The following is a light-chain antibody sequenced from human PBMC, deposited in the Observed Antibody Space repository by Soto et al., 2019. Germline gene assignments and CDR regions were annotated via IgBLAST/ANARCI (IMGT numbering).Light chain of an antibody. J-gene: IGLJ2*01. CDR3: CSYAGSYLVV. CDR2: DVS. CDR1: SSDVGGYNY. Sequence: QSALTQPASVSGSPGQSITISCTGTSSDVGGYNYVSWYQQHPGKAPKLMIYDVSKRPSGVPDRFSGSKSGNTASLTISGLQAEDEADYYCCSYAGSYLVVFGGGTKLTVL. V-gene: IGLV2-11*01.